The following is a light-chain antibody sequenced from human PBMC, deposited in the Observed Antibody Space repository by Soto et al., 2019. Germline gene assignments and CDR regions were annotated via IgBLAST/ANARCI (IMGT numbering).Light chain of an antibody. Sequence: DIQMTQSPSSLSASVGDRVTITCRASQSISSYLNWYEQKPGKAPKLLMYAASSLQSGVPSRFSGSGSGTDFPITISSLQPEDFATYYCQQSYSTPRTFGQGTKVEIK. CDR3: QQSYSTPRT. CDR2: AAS. CDR1: QSISSY. V-gene: IGKV1-39*01. J-gene: IGKJ1*01.